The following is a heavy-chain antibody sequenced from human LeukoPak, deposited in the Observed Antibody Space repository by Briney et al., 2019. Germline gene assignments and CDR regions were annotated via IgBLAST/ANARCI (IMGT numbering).Heavy chain of an antibody. Sequence: PGGSLRLSCAASGFTFSSYAMSWVRQAPGKGLEWVSAISGSGGSTYYADSVKGRFTISRDNSKNTLYLQMNSLRAEDTAVYYCAKWTTFGGVIVLGSLNYYFDYWGQGTLVTVSS. D-gene: IGHD3-16*02. CDR1: GFTFSSYA. CDR2: ISGSGGST. J-gene: IGHJ4*02. V-gene: IGHV3-23*01. CDR3: AKWTTFGGVIVLGSLNYYFDY.